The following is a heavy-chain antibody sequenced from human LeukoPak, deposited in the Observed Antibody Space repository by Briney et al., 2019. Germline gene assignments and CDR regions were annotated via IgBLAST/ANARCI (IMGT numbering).Heavy chain of an antibody. CDR1: GFTVSSNY. J-gene: IGHJ4*02. V-gene: IGHV3-53*01. D-gene: IGHD3-22*01. Sequence: GGSLRLSCAASGFTVSSNYMSWVRQAPGKGLEWVSVIYSGGRTYYADSVKGRFTISRHNSKNTLYLQMNSLRAEDTAVYYCAKVTYYHDSSWGLMYYFDYWGQGTLVTVSS. CDR2: IYSGGRT. CDR3: AKVTYYHDSSWGLMYYFDY.